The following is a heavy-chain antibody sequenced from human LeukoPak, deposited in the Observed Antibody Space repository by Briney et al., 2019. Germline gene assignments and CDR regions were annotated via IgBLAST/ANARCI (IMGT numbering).Heavy chain of an antibody. V-gene: IGHV3-30*14. CDR1: GFTFSSYA. CDR3: ACNIVAFKEAFDP. Sequence: PGRSLRLSCAASGFTFSSYAMHWVRQAPGKGLEWVAVISYDGSNKYYADSVKGRFTISRDNSKNTLYLQMNSLRAEDTAVYYCACNIVAFKEAFDPWGQGTLVTVSS. D-gene: IGHD5-12*01. CDR2: ISYDGSNK. J-gene: IGHJ5*02.